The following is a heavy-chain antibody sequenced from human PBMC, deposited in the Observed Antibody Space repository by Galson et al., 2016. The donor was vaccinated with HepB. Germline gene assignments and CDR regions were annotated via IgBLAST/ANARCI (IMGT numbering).Heavy chain of an antibody. CDR2: ISSSSRTI. CDR3: ARETNSDGFFDP. J-gene: IGHJ2*01. V-gene: IGHV3-48*01. D-gene: IGHD4-23*01. CDR1: GFTFSSYS. Sequence: SLRLSCAASGFTFSSYSMNWVRQAPGKGLAWVSYISSSSRTIYYADSVKGRFTISRDNAKNSLYLQMNGLRAEDTAVYYCARETNSDGFFDPCGRGTLVTVTS.